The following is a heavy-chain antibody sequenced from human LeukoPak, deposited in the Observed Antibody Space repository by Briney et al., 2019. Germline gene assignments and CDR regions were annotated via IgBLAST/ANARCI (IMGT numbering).Heavy chain of an antibody. J-gene: IGHJ4*02. Sequence: SETLSLTCAVSGGSISSGGYYWSWIRQPPGKGLEWIGYIYYSGSTYYNPSLKSRVTISVDTSKNQFSLKLSSVTAADTAVYYCARGDYGGNSEDYWGQGTLVTVSS. CDR3: ARGDYGGNSEDY. D-gene: IGHD4-23*01. CDR2: IYYSGST. V-gene: IGHV4-30-4*08. CDR1: GGSISSGGYY.